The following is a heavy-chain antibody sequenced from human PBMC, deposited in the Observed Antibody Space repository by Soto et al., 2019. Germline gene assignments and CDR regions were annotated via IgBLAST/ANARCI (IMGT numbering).Heavy chain of an antibody. D-gene: IGHD3-22*01. CDR1: GYTFTNHG. J-gene: IGHJ4*02. CDR3: ARERYESSGPPVY. V-gene: IGHV1-18*04. CDR2: ISPHNGNT. Sequence: ASVKVSCKASGYTFTNHGLSWVRQAPGQGPEWMGWISPHNGNTNYAQRFQGRVTMTTDTSTTTAYMELRSLRSDDTAVYFCARERYESSGPPVYWGQGTLVTSPQ.